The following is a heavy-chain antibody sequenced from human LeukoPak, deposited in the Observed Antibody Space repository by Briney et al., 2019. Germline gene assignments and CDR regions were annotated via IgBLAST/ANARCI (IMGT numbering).Heavy chain of an antibody. D-gene: IGHD2-2*01. CDR2: TYYRSTWYN. CDR1: GNSVSSNSVT. J-gene: IGHJ5*02. CDR3: ARRLTQYDCFDP. Sequence: SQTLSLTCAISGNSVSSNSVTWNWIRQSPSRGLEWLARTYYRSTWYNDYAVSVRGRITVNPDTSKNQFSLHLNSVTPEDTAVYYCARRLTQYDCFDPWGQGILVTVSS. V-gene: IGHV6-1*01.